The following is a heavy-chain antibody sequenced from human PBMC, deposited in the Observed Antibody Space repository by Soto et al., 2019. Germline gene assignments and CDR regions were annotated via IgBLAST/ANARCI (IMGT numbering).Heavy chain of an antibody. CDR3: VRARSTDSRPDY. D-gene: IGHD3-22*01. CDR1: GFPFDNYA. Sequence: GGSLRLSCEASGFPFDNYAMSWVRQAPGKGLEWVSAISGGSPKEFYAESVKGRFTISRDNSKNTLFLEMNSLRADDTAVYFCVRARSTDSRPDYWGQGTLVTVSS. CDR2: ISGGSPKE. V-gene: IGHV3-23*01. J-gene: IGHJ4*02.